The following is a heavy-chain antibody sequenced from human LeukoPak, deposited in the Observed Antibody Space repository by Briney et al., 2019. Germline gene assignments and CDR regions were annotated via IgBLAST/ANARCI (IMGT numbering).Heavy chain of an antibody. CDR1: GYTFNRNG. J-gene: IGHJ4*02. CDR3: AKAGRGTYYYFDY. CDR2: ISGYSTNT. D-gene: IGHD1-26*01. Sequence: ASVKIPCKASGYTFNRNGIIWVRQAPGQGLEWMGWISGYSTNTKYAQKVQARITMTSDASSSTVYMELTSLTSDDTAVYYCAKAGRGTYYYFDYWGQGTLVTVSS. V-gene: IGHV1-18*01.